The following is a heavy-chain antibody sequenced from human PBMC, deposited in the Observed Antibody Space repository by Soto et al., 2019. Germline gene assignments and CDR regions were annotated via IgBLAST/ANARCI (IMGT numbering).Heavy chain of an antibody. J-gene: IGHJ6*02. CDR2: IIPVHRRT. CDR3: KRREYNDYIWDYYGMDV. Sequence: QEQLVQSGAEVKKPGSSVKVSCKASGDTFSSYAISWVRQAPGQGLEWMGGIIPVHRRTHYAQKFQGRVAITADESTSTVYMELNSLTSEDTAMYYCKRREYNDYIWDYYGMDVWGLGTTVTVS. CDR1: GDTFSSYA. V-gene: IGHV1-69*01. D-gene: IGHD3-16*01.